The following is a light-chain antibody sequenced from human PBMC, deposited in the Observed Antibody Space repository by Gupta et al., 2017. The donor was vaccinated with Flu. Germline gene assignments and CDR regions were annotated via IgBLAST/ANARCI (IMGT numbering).Light chain of an antibody. Sequence: DIVFTQSPATLSLSPGERATRSCRASQSVSTYLAWFQHKPGQAPRLLIYDASNRATGVPARFSGRGDGKDLTLTITSREPEDFAGYYCRQRDNWPPVTFGQGTLMEIK. V-gene: IGKV3-11*01. CDR3: RQRDNWPPVT. CDR1: QSVSTY. CDR2: DAS. J-gene: IGKJ5*01.